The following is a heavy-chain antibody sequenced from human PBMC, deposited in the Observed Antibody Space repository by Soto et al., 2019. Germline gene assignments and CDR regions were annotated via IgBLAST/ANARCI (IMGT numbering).Heavy chain of an antibody. D-gene: IGHD3-16*01. CDR3: AKDSHETMITIGVVKNWFDP. CDR1: GVTLSGYA. J-gene: IGHJ5*02. CDR2: ISSNGVGT. V-gene: IGHV3-64*01. Sequence: GGSPGLSCAASGVTLSGYAMDWVGRAPGKGLEYVSGISSNGVGTYYANSVQGRFTISRDNSKNTVYLQMNSLRAEDTAVYYCAKDSHETMITIGVVKNWFDPWGQETLVTVSS.